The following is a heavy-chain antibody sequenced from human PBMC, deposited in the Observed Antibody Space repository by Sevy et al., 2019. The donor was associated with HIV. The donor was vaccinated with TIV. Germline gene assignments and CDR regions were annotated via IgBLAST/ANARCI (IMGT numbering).Heavy chain of an antibody. CDR1: GDSITTNDYF. CDR2: LYYRGST. Sequence: SETLSLTCTISGDSITTNDYFWTWIRQSPGKGLEWIGYLYYRGSTAYNPSLKSRVSISTDTTKSHFSLNFNSVTGADTAIYYCARAVGFTRVAFDSWGQGITVTVSS. D-gene: IGHD3-10*01. V-gene: IGHV4-30-4*01. J-gene: IGHJ3*02. CDR3: ARAVGFTRVAFDS.